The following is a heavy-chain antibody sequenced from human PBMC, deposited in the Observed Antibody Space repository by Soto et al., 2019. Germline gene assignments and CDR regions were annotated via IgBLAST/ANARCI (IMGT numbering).Heavy chain of an antibody. CDR2: ISAYNGNT. J-gene: IGHJ6*02. V-gene: IGHV1-18*04. Sequence: ASVKVSCKASGYTFTSYGISWVRQAPGQGLEWMGWISAYNGNTNYAQKLQGRVTMTTDTSTSTAYMELRSLRSDDTAVYYCARMDSSSPNRNWYYYGMDVWGQGTTVTVSS. CDR1: GYTFTSYG. CDR3: ARMDSSSPNRNWYYYGMDV. D-gene: IGHD6-6*01.